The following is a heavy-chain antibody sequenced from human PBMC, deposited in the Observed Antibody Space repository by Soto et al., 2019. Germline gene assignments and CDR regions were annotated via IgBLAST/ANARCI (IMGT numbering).Heavy chain of an antibody. D-gene: IGHD3-9*01. Sequence: PGGSLRLSCAASGFTFSSYSMNWVRQAPGKGLEWVSYISSSSSTIYYADSVKGRFTISRDNAKNSLYLQMNSLRAEDTAVFYCARGSSDYDILTCLRMDVWGQGTTVTVSS. V-gene: IGHV3-48*01. J-gene: IGHJ6*02. CDR2: ISSSSSTI. CDR3: ARGSSDYDILTCLRMDV. CDR1: GFTFSSYS.